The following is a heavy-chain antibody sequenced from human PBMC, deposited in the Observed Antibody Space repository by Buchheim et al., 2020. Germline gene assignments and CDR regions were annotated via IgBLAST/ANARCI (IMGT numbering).Heavy chain of an antibody. V-gene: IGHV4-59*08. CDR1: GGSISSYY. Sequence: QVQLQESGPGLVKPSETLSLTCTVSGGSISSYYWSWIRQPPGKGLEWIGYIYYSGSNNYNPSLKSRVTISVDTSKNQFSLKLSSVTAADTAVYYCARQNGYNYFDYWGQGTL. J-gene: IGHJ4*02. D-gene: IGHD5-24*01. CDR3: ARQNGYNYFDY. CDR2: IYYSGSN.